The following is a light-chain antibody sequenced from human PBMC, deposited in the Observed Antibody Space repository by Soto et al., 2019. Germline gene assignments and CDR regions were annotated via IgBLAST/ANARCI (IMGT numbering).Light chain of an antibody. V-gene: IGKV3-11*01. CDR3: QQRNVWPPVT. CDR2: GAF. Sequence: EIVMTQSPVTLSASPGESATLSCRASQSVDNNVAWYQQKPGQAPRLLIYGAFNRATGIPARFSGSGSGTDFTLTISSLEPEDAAVYYCQQRNVWPPVTFGQGTRLENK. CDR1: QSVDNN. J-gene: IGKJ5*01.